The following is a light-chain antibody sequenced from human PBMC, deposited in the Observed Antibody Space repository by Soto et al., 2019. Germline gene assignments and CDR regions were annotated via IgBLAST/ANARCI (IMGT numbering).Light chain of an antibody. CDR3: QNYRSAPFT. CDR1: QGISNY. Sequence: DIQMTQSPSTLSASLGDRVTFTCRASQGISNYLAWYQQKPGRVPKLLIYAASTLQSGVPSRFTGSGSGTDFTLTIISLQPEDVATYYCQNYRSAPFTFGPGTKVDIK. CDR2: AAS. J-gene: IGKJ3*01. V-gene: IGKV1-27*01.